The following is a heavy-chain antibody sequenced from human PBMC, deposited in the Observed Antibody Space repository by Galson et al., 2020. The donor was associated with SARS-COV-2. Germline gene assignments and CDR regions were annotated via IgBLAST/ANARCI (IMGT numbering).Heavy chain of an antibody. D-gene: IGHD5-18*01. V-gene: IGHV3-9*01. Sequence: SLKISCAASGFTFDDYAMHWVRQAPGKGLEWVSGISWNSGSIGYADSVKGRFTISRDNAKNSLYLQMNSLRAEDTALYYCAKDMTRWWIQLWLRASFDYWGQGTLVTVSS. CDR1: GFTFDDYA. CDR3: AKDMTRWWIQLWLRASFDY. CDR2: ISWNSGSI. J-gene: IGHJ4*02.